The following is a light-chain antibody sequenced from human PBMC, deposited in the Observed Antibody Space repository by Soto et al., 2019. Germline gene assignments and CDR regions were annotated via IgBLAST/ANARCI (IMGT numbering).Light chain of an antibody. CDR1: QSVNGNF. J-gene: IGKJ3*01. V-gene: IGKV3-20*01. Sequence: EIALTQSPGTLSLSPGERATLSCRASQSVNGNFLAWYQQKPGQAPRLLIYGVSSRASGTPDRFSGSGAGTDSTLTISRLEPDDFAVYYCQKYGSSTRGGITFGPGTTVDFK. CDR3: QKYGSSTRGGIT. CDR2: GVS.